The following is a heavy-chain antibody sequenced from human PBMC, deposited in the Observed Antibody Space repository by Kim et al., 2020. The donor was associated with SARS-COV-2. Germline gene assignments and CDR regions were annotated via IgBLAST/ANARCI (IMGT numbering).Heavy chain of an antibody. J-gene: IGHJ4*02. D-gene: IGHD3-16*01. CDR1: GGSISSSSYY. V-gene: IGHV4-39*01. CDR3: ARQQTQPPSADY. Sequence: SETLSLTCTVSGGSISSSSYYWGWIRQPPGKGLEWIGSIYYSGSTYYNPSLKSRVTISVDTSKNQFSLKLSSVTAADTAVYYCARQQTQPPSADYWGQGTLVTVSS. CDR2: IYYSGST.